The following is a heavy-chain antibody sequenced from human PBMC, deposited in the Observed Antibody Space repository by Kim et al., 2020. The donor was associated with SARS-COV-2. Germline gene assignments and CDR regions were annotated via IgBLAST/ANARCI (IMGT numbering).Heavy chain of an antibody. CDR1: GGSVSSGSYY. Sequence: SETLSLTCTVSGGSVSSGSYYWSWIRQPPGKGLEWIGYIYYSGSTNYNPSLKSRVTISVDTSKNQFSLKLSSVTAADTAVYYCVRNEMSGITFFGVVSWKGAFYMWGEGGMVSASP. D-gene: IGHD3-3*01. J-gene: IGHJ3*02. V-gene: IGHV4-61*01. CDR3: VRNEMSGITFFGVVSWKGAFYM. CDR2: IYYSGST.